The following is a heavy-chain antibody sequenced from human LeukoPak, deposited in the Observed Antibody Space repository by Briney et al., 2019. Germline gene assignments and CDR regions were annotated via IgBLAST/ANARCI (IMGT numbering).Heavy chain of an antibody. CDR3: AHVPSGYSYGLFFDY. V-gene: IGHV2-5*02. J-gene: IGHJ4*02. CDR1: GFSLSTRGVG. D-gene: IGHD5-18*01. Sequence: GSGPTLVNPTQTLTLTCTFSGFSLSTRGVGAGWIRQPPGKALEWLPLIYWDDDKRYSPSLKSRLTITKDTSKNQVVLTMTNMDPVDTATYYCAHVPSGYSYGLFFDYWGQGTLVTVSS. CDR2: IYWDDDK.